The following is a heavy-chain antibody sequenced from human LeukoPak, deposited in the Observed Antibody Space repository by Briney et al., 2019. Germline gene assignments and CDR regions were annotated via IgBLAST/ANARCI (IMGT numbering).Heavy chain of an antibody. CDR2: ISSSSSYI. V-gene: IGHV3-21*01. Sequence: GGSLRLSCAASGFTFSSYSMNWVRQAPGKGLEWVSSISSSSSYIYYADSVKGRFTISRDNAKNSLYLQMNSLRAEDMAVYYCARDDLYSGYDFGLGFDPWGQGTLVTVSS. J-gene: IGHJ5*02. CDR3: ARDDLYSGYDFGLGFDP. D-gene: IGHD5-12*01. CDR1: GFTFSSYS.